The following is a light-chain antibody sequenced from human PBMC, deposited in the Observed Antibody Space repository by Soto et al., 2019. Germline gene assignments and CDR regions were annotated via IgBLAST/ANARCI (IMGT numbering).Light chain of an antibody. Sequence: EIQMTQSPSSLSASVGDRVIITCRASQTISSHLNWYQQKPGKAPNLLVYAASSLQSGVPSRFTGSGSGTDFTLTISSLQPEDFATYFCQQSYTTPITFGQGRLLAIK. V-gene: IGKV1-39*01. CDR2: AAS. J-gene: IGKJ5*01. CDR3: QQSYTTPIT. CDR1: QTISSH.